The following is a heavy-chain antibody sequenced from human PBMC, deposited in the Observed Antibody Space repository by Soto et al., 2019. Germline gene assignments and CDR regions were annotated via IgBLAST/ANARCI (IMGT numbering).Heavy chain of an antibody. CDR3: ARAGLRFEFDY. CDR1: GGSISSSNW. D-gene: IGHD4-17*01. Sequence: SETLSLTCAVSGGSISSSNWWSWVRQPPGKGLEWIGEIYHSGSTNYNPSLKSRVTISRDNAKNTLYLQMNSLRAEDTAVYYCARAGLRFEFDYWGQGTLVTVSS. V-gene: IGHV4-4*02. CDR2: IYHSGST. J-gene: IGHJ4*02.